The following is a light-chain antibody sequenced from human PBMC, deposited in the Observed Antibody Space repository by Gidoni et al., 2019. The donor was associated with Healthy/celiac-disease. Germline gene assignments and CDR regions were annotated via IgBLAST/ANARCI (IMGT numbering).Light chain of an antibody. J-gene: IGLJ3*02. V-gene: IGLV2-8*01. CDR1: SRDVGGYNY. Sequence: QSALTPPPPASGSPGKSVTIACTGTSRDVGGYNYVSLYQQHPGNAPKLMIYEVSKRPSGVPDRFSGSKSGNTASLTVSGLQAEDEADYYCSSYAGSNNLGVFGGGTKLTVL. CDR3: SSYAGSNNLGV. CDR2: EVS.